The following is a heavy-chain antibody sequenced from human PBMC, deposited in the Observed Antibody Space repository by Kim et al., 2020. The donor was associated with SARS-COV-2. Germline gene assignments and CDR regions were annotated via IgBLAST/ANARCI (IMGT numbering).Heavy chain of an antibody. V-gene: IGHV3-43*01. J-gene: IGHJ6*02. CDR3: AKERGNYYGMDV. Sequence: YADSVKGRFTISRDNSKNALYLQMNSLGTEDTALYYCAKERGNYYGMDVWGQGTTVTVSS.